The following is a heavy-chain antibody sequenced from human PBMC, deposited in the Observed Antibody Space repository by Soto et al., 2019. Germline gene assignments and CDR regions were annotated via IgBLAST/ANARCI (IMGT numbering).Heavy chain of an antibody. CDR1: GVSIRSNYY. CDR3: ARSFGWYAIDY. Sequence: QVLLQESGPGLVQPSGTLSLSCVVSGVSIRSNYYWGWVRQPPGKGLEWLGDMSPIGSVHYTPSLKSRVTISMDKSQNQFSLQLNSVTAADTAVYYCARSFGWYAIDYWGQGALVIVSS. D-gene: IGHD6-19*01. CDR2: MSPIGSV. J-gene: IGHJ4*02. V-gene: IGHV4-4*02.